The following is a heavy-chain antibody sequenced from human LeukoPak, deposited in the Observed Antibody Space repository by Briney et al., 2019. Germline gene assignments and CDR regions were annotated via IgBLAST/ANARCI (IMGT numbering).Heavy chain of an antibody. CDR1: GFTFSSYA. Sequence: GGSLRLSCAASGFTFSSYAMSWVRQAPGKGLEWVSLISWDGGSTYYADSVKGRFTISRDNSKNSLYLQMNSLRTEDTALYYCAKDIEGYSYGSLDYWGQGTLVTVSS. V-gene: IGHV3-43*01. J-gene: IGHJ4*02. CDR2: ISWDGGST. CDR3: AKDIEGYSYGSLDY. D-gene: IGHD5-18*01.